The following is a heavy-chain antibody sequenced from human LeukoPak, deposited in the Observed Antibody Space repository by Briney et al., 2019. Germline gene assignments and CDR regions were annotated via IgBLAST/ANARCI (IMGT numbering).Heavy chain of an antibody. J-gene: IGHJ3*02. Sequence: GGSLKISCKGSGYSFTSYWIGWVRQMPGKGLEWMGIIYPGDSDTRYSPSFQGQVTISADKSISTAYLQWSSLKASDTAMYYCARTLRITYSSGWYGREDAFDIWGQGTMVTVSS. CDR2: IYPGDSDT. CDR3: ARTLRITYSSGWYGREDAFDI. D-gene: IGHD6-19*01. V-gene: IGHV5-51*01. CDR1: GYSFTSYW.